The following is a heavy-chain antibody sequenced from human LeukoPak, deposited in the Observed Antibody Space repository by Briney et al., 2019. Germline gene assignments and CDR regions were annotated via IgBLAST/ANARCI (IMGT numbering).Heavy chain of an antibody. D-gene: IGHD1-26*01. CDR1: GGSFSGYY. J-gene: IGHJ3*02. CDR2: IYYSGST. V-gene: IGHV4-59*01. Sequence: SETLSLTCAVYGGSFSGYYWSWIRQPPGKGLEWIGYIYYSGSTNYNPSLKSRVTISVDTSKNQFSLKLSSVTAADTAVYYCARSIVGAYDASDIWGQGTMVTVSS. CDR3: ARSIVGAYDASDI.